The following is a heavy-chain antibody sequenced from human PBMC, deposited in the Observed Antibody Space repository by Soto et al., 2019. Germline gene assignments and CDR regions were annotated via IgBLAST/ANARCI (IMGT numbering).Heavy chain of an antibody. V-gene: IGHV4-39*01. J-gene: IGHJ5*02. D-gene: IGHD3-10*02. CDR3: ARPYVSFQRTAPFDP. Sequence: SETLSLTCTVSGGSISSSSYYWGWIRQPPGKGLEWIGSIYYSGSTYYNPSLKSRVTISVDTSKNQFSLKLSSVTAADTAVYYCARPYVSFQRTAPFDPWGQGTLVTVSS. CDR1: GGSISSSSYY. CDR2: IYYSGST.